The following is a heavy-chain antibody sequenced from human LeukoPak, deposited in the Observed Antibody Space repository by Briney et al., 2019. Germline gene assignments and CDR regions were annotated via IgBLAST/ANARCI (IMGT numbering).Heavy chain of an antibody. V-gene: IGHV3-9*01. CDR3: AKVAYCRRDCYSGALPY. D-gene: IGHD2-21*02. CDR1: AFTFADYA. CDR2: ISWNTCSI. J-gene: IGHJ4*01. Sequence: GRSLRLSCAASAFTFADYAMHRVRQAPGKGLESISGISWNTCSIGYADSVKGRFAISRDNAKNSLYLQMNSLRAEDTTLYYCAKVAYCRRDCYSGALPYWGQGPLVTVSS.